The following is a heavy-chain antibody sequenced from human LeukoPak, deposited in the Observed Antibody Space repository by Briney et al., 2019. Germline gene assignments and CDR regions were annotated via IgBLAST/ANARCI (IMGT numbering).Heavy chain of an antibody. CDR3: VRGAVGTGVWFDP. D-gene: IGHD1-26*01. Sequence: GGSLRLYCAVSGFTFSGYWMHWVRQAPGKGLEWVSRINPDGGITNYADSVKGRFTISRDNAENTVHLQMNSLRGDDTAVYYCVRGAVGTGVWFDPWGQGTLVTVSS. J-gene: IGHJ5*02. V-gene: IGHV3-74*01. CDR2: INPDGGIT. CDR1: GFTFSGYW.